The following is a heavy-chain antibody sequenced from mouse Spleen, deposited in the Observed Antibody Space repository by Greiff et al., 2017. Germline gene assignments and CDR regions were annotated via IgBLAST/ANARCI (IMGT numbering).Heavy chain of an antibody. CDR3: ARSRSLEGMDY. CDR1: GYTFTSSG. Sequence: VQLQQSGAELARPGASVKLSCKASGYTFTSSGISWVKQTTGQGLEWIGEIYPRSGNTYYNENFKGKATLTADKSSCTAYMELRSLTSEDSAVYIYARSRSLEGMDYWGQGTSVTVSS. V-gene: IGHV1-81*01. CDR2: IYPRSGNT. J-gene: IGHJ4*01.